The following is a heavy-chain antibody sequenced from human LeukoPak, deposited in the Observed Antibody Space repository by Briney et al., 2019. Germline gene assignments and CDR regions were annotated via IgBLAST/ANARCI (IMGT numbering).Heavy chain of an antibody. Sequence: ASVKVSCKASGYTFTGYYMNWVRQAPGQGLEWMGWISAYNGNTKYAQKLQGRVTMTTDTSTSTAYMELKSLRSDDTAVYYCARDQMGGSYYGYFQHWGQGTLVTVSS. CDR1: GYTFTGYY. CDR3: ARDQMGGSYYGYFQH. D-gene: IGHD1-26*01. V-gene: IGHV1-18*04. J-gene: IGHJ1*01. CDR2: ISAYNGNT.